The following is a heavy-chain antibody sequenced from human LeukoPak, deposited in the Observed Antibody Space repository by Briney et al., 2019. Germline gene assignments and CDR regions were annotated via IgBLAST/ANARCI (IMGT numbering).Heavy chain of an antibody. D-gene: IGHD3-22*01. V-gene: IGHV4-31*03. CDR3: ARGANYYDSSGYSATFDY. CDR2: IYYSGST. CDR1: GGSISSGGYY. J-gene: IGHJ4*02. Sequence: SETLSLTCTVSGGSISSGGYYWSWIRQHPGKGLEWIGSIYYSGSTYYNPSLKSRLTMSVDTSKSQFSLKLSSVTAADTAVYYCARGANYYDSSGYSATFDYWGQGTLVTVSS.